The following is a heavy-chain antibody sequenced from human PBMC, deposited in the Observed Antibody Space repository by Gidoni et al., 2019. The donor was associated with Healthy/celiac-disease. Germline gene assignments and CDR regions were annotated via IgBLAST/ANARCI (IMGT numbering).Heavy chain of an antibody. CDR1: GFTFSSYS. J-gene: IGHJ4*02. D-gene: IGHD2-2*01. V-gene: IGHV3-21*01. Sequence: EVQLVESGGGLVKPGGSLRLSCAASGFTFSSYSMNWDRQAPGKGLEWVSSISSSSSYIYYADSVKGRFTISRDNAKNSLYLQMNSLRAEDTAVYYCARSQLGYCSSTSCYFIDYWGQGTLVTVSS. CDR2: ISSSSSYI. CDR3: ARSQLGYCSSTSCYFIDY.